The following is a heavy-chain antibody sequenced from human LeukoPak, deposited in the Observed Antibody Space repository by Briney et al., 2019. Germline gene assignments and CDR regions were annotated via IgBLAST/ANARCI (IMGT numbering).Heavy chain of an antibody. Sequence: SETLSLTCTVSGGSISSYYWSWIRQPPGKGLEWIGYIYYSGSTNYNPSLKSRVTISVDTSKNQFSLKLSSVTAADTAVYYCARGRGWFDPWGQGTLVTVSS. V-gene: IGHV4-59*08. J-gene: IGHJ5*02. CDR2: IYYSGST. CDR1: GGSISSYY. CDR3: ARGRGWFDP.